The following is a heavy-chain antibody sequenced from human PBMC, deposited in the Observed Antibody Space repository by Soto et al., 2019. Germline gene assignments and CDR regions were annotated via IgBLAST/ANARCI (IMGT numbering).Heavy chain of an antibody. V-gene: IGHV6-1*01. J-gene: IGHJ6*03. CDR1: GDSVSSNSAA. Sequence: QSQTLSLTCAISGDSVSSNSAAWNWIRQSPSRGLEWLGRTYYRSKWYNDYAVSVKSRITINPDTSKNQFSLQLNSVTPEDTAVYYCARDIVVVPAAMGNYYYYYMDVWGKGTTVTVSS. D-gene: IGHD2-2*01. CDR2: TYYRSKWYN. CDR3: ARDIVVVPAAMGNYYYYYMDV.